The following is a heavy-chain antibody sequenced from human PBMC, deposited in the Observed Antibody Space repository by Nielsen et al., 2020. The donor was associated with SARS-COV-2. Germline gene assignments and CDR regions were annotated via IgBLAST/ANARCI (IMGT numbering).Heavy chain of an antibody. D-gene: IGHD2-15*01. CDR1: GFSLSTNGVG. V-gene: IGHV2-5*01. CDR3: AHSHSPGPYFDY. CDR2: IYWNDDK. Sequence: SGPTLVKPTQTLTLTCTFSGFSLSTNGVGVSWIRPPPGKALEWLAVIYWNDDKYYSPSLKSRLTITRDTSRKRVVLTMTNMDPMDTATYYCAHSHSPGPYFDYWGQGTLVTVSS. J-gene: IGHJ4*02.